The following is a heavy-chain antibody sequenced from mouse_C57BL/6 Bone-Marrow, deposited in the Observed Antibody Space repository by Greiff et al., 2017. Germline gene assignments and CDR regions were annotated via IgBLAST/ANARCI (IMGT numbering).Heavy chain of an antibody. CDR2: INPSNGGT. Sequence: VQLQQSGTELVKPGASVKLSCKASGYTFTSYWMHWVKQRPGQGLEWIGNINPSNGGTNYNEKFKSKATLTVDKSSSTAYMQLSSLTAEDSAVYYCARKRELGPFDYWGQGTTLTVSS. V-gene: IGHV1-53*01. D-gene: IGHD4-1*01. J-gene: IGHJ2*01. CDR3: ARKRELGPFDY. CDR1: GYTFTSYW.